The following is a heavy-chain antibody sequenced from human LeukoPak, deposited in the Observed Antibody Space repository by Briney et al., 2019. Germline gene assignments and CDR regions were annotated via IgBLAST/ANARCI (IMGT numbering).Heavy chain of an antibody. CDR1: ELTFTKYC. V-gene: IGHV3-7*01. D-gene: IGHD2-2*01. J-gene: IGHJ4*02. CDR3: ARRRCSRSSCFFDY. CDR2: IQGDGTER. Sequence: PGGSLRLPCAASELTFTKYCKSWVRQSRAKGREWVANIQGDGTERYYVGSVKGRFIISRDNAKSSLYVQINILRAGDTAVYYCARRRCSRSSCFFDYWGQGTLVTVSS.